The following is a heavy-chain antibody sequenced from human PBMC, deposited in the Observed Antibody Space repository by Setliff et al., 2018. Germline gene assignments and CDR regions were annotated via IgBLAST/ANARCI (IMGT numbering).Heavy chain of an antibody. CDR2: VSDSGST. CDR3: ARAPGRQDYHYIEL. J-gene: IGHJ6*03. D-gene: IGHD2-15*01. Sequence: SETLSLTCTVSGASINNHYWAWIRQPPGKGLEWIGYVSDSGSTDYNPSLRSRVTVSVDTSRIHFSLKLRSVTAADTAVYYCARAPGRQDYHYIELWGKGTMVTVSS. CDR1: GASINNHY. V-gene: IGHV4-59*11.